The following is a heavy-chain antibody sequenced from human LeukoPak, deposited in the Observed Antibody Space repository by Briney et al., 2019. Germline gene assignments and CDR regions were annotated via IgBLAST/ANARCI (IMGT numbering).Heavy chain of an antibody. CDR1: GYTFTSYY. D-gene: IGHD5-18*01. CDR3: ARGPPRYSPVGNWFDP. CDR2: INPSGGST. V-gene: IGHV1-46*01. Sequence: ASVKVSCKASGYTFTSYYMHWVRQAPGQGLEWMGIINPSGGSTSYAQKFQGRVTMTRDTSTSTVYMELSSLRSEDTAVYYCARGPPRYSPVGNWFDPWGQGTLVTVSS. J-gene: IGHJ5*02.